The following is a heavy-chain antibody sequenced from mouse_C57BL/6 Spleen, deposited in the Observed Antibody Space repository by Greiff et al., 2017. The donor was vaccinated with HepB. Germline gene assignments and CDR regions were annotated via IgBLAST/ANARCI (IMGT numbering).Heavy chain of an antibody. CDR1: GYAFSSYW. V-gene: IGHV1-80*01. CDR2: IYPGDGDT. Sequence: QVQLQQSGAELVKPGASVKISCKASGYAFSSYWMNWVKQRPGKGLEWIGQIYPGDGDTNYNGKFKGKATLTADKSSSTAYMQLSSLTSEDSAVYFCARSGNYYSPYYAMDYWGQGTSVTVSS. D-gene: IGHD2-12*01. J-gene: IGHJ4*01. CDR3: ARSGNYYSPYYAMDY.